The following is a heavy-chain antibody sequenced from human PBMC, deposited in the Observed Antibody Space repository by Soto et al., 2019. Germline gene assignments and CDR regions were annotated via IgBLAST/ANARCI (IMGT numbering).Heavy chain of an antibody. CDR2: VWYDGSNK. J-gene: IGHJ4*02. Sequence: GGSLRLSCAASGFTFSSYGMHWVRQAPGKGLEWVAVVWYDGSNKYYADSVKGRFTISRDNSKNTLYLQMNSLRAEDTAVYYCARGGPEWSYIDYWGQGTLVTVSS. CDR1: GFTFSSYG. D-gene: IGHD3-3*01. CDR3: ARGGPEWSYIDY. V-gene: IGHV3-33*01.